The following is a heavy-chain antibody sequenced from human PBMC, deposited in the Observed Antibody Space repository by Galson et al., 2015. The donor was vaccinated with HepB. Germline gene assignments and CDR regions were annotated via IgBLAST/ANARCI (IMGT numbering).Heavy chain of an antibody. CDR2: INSDGTTT. V-gene: IGHV3-74*01. CDR3: ARDRRSSGWYGPDY. D-gene: IGHD6-19*01. J-gene: IGHJ4*02. Sequence: SLRLSCAASGFTFSSYWMHWVRQAPEKGLVWVSRINSDGTTTSYADSVKSRFTISRDNAKNTLYLQMNSLRAEDTAVYYCARDRRSSGWYGPDYWGQGTPVTVSS. CDR1: GFTFSSYW.